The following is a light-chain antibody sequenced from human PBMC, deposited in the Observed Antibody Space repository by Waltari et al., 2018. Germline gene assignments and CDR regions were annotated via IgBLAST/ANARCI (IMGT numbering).Light chain of an antibody. CDR2: WAS. V-gene: IGKV4-1*01. J-gene: IGKJ5*01. Sequence: DIVMTQSPYSLAVSLGERATINCKSSQSVLYSSNNKNYVAWYQQKPGQPPKLLVDWASTRESGVPDRFSAGGSGTDFTLTISSLQAEDVAVYYCQQFYTTPMTFGQGTRLEIK. CDR1: QSVLYSSNNKNY. CDR3: QQFYTTPMT.